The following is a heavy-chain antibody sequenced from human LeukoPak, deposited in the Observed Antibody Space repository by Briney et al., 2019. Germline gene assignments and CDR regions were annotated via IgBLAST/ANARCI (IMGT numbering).Heavy chain of an antibody. J-gene: IGHJ6*02. CDR2: IKQDGSEK. V-gene: IGHV3-7*01. Sequence: GGSLRLSCAASGFTFSSYWMSWVRQAPGKGLEWVANIKQDGSEKYYVDSVKGRFTISRDNAKNSLYLQMNSLRAEDMAVYYCARDSGTRPPYYYYGMDVWGQGTTVTVSS. CDR1: GFTFSSYW. D-gene: IGHD2-2*01. CDR3: ARDSGTRPPYYYYGMDV.